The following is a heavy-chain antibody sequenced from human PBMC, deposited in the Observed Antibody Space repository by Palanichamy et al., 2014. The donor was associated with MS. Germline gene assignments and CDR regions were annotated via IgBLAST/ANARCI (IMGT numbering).Heavy chain of an antibody. CDR2: IYDSGKT. CDR3: ARSYTRYRGNPFDY. D-gene: IGHD1-26*01. J-gene: IGHJ4*02. Sequence: QVQLQESGPGLVKPSGTLSLTCTVSGGSISSSNWWSWVRQPPGKGLEWIGEIYDSGKTKYNPSLKSRATISVDKSKNQFSLKLSSVTAADTAVYYCARSYTRYRGNPFDYWGRGSLVTVSS. V-gene: IGHV4-4*02. CDR1: GGSISSSNW.